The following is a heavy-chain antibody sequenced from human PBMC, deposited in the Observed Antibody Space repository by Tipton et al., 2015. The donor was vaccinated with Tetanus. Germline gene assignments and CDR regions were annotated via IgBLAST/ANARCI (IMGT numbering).Heavy chain of an antibody. V-gene: IGHV4-30-4*01. CDR1: GGSVSRSSHY. CDR3: ARDHGITWGGMGYYYGMDV. CDR2: IYYNGST. J-gene: IGHJ6*02. D-gene: IGHD3-16*01. Sequence: TLSLTCTVSGGSVSRSSHYWSWIRQPPGKGLESIGYIYYNGSTYYNPSLKSRVTISVDTSKNQFSLRLSSVTAADTAVYYCARDHGITWGGMGYYYGMDVWGQGTTVTVSS.